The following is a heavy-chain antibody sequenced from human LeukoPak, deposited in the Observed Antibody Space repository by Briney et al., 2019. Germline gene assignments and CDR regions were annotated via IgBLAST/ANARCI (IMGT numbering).Heavy chain of an antibody. Sequence: GSLRLSCSASGFTFSDYWRMWVRQAPGKGLEWVGNIRQDDSEKNYVDSVKGRFTISRDNAKFSLYLQMNSLRAEDTAIYYCATDRKVGTWDPRFNYWGQGTLVTVSS. D-gene: IGHD4-23*01. CDR3: ATDRKVGTWDPRFNY. CDR1: GFTFSDYW. J-gene: IGHJ4*02. CDR2: IRQDDSEK. V-gene: IGHV3-7*01.